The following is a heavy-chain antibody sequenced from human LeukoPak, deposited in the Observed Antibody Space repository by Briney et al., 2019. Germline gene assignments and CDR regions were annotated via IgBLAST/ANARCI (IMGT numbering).Heavy chain of an antibody. CDR3: ARDNRDLVGGVIVYYFDY. D-gene: IGHD3-16*02. J-gene: IGHJ4*02. V-gene: IGHV4-4*07. Sequence: PSETLSLTCTVSGGSISSYYWSWIRQPAGKGLEWIGRIYTSGSTNYNPPLKSRVTMSVDTSKNQFSLKLSSVTAADTAVYYCARDNRDLVGGVIVYYFDYWGQGTLVTVSS. CDR2: IYTSGST. CDR1: GGSISSYY.